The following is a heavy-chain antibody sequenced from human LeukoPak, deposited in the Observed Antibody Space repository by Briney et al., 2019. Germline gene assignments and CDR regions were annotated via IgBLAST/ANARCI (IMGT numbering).Heavy chain of an antibody. J-gene: IGHJ5*01. CDR1: VYIFSSLG. D-gene: IGHD2-21*01. CDR3: SRSCGDVSISTWFNS. Sequence: PGGSLRLSCTACVYIFSSLGMNWLRQGPGKGLEWVSSITGSGETTHYADSVKGRFTISRDNSKNTLYLQMNSLRAEDTAVYYLSRSCGDVSISTWFNSWGQGTLVTVSS. CDR2: ITGSGETT. V-gene: IGHV3-23*01.